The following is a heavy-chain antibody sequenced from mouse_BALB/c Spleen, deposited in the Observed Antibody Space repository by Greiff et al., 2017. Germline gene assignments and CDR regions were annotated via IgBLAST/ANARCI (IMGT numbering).Heavy chain of an antibody. D-gene: IGHD1-1*02. J-gene: IGHJ1*01. CDR1: GYTFTDYN. V-gene: IGHV1S29*02. CDR2: IYPYNGGT. CDR3: ARRVGSYWYFDV. Sequence: EVKLMESGPELVKPGASVKISCKASGYTFTDYNMHWVKQSHGKSLEWIGYIYPYNGGTGYNQKFKSKATLTVDNSSSTAYMELRSLTSEDSAVYYCARRVGSYWYFDVWGAGTTVTVSS.